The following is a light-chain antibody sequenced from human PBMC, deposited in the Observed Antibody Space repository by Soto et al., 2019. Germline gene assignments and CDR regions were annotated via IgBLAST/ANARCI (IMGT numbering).Light chain of an antibody. CDR2: KAS. V-gene: IGKV1-5*03. CDR3: QQYKTYSRT. Sequence: DIKMTQSPSTLSASVGDRVTITCRASQRISPWLAWYQQKPGKAPKILIYKASSLVSGVPSRFSGSDSGTEFPLTISSLQPDDFATYFCQQYKTYSRTFCQGTKLEIK. J-gene: IGKJ2*01. CDR1: QRISPW.